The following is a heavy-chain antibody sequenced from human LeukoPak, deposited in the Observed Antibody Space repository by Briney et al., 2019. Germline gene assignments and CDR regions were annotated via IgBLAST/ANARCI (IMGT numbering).Heavy chain of an antibody. CDR1: GYTFTSYD. Sequence: ASVKLSCKASGYTFTSYDINWVRQATGQGLEWMGWMNPNSGNTGYAQKFQGRVTMTRNTSISTAYMELSSLRSEDTAVYYCAIRGPLRDGYIDYWGQGTLVTVSS. J-gene: IGHJ4*02. V-gene: IGHV1-8*01. D-gene: IGHD5-24*01. CDR3: AIRGPLRDGYIDY. CDR2: MNPNSGNT.